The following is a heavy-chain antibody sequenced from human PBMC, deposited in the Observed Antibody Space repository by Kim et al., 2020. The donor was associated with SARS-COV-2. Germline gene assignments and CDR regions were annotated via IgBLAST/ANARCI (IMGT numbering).Heavy chain of an antibody. Sequence: RYSPSFPGQVTISADKSTTTAYQQWSSLKASDTAMYYCARSAGPYDYYFDYWGQGTLVTVSS. J-gene: IGHJ4*02. D-gene: IGHD3-16*01. CDR3: ARSAGPYDYYFDY. V-gene: IGHV5-51*01.